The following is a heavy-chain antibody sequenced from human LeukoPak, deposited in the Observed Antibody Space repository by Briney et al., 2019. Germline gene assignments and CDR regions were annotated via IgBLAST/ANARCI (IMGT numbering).Heavy chain of an antibody. Sequence: SETLSLTCSVSGGSISSSGSDYYWGWVRQPPGKGLEWIGSISYSWTTYYNPSLKSRVTISADTSNNQFSLKLTSVTAADTAVYYCARHRHSHHYDYWGQGTLVTVSS. D-gene: IGHD5-18*01. CDR3: ARHRHSHHYDY. J-gene: IGHJ4*02. V-gene: IGHV4-39*01. CDR2: ISYSWTT. CDR1: GGSISSSGSDYY.